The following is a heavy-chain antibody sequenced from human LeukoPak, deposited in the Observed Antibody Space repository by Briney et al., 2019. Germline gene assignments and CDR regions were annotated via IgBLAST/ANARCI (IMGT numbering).Heavy chain of an antibody. CDR1: GYSFTSYW. CDR2: IYPGNSDT. CDR3: ARKYSSSFDY. V-gene: IGHV5-51*01. D-gene: IGHD3-22*01. J-gene: IGHJ4*02. Sequence: GESLKISCKGSGYSFTSYWIGWVRQMPGKGLEWMGIIYPGNSDTRYSPSLQGQVTISADKSISTAYLQWSSLKASDTALYYCARKYSSSFDYWGQGTLVTVSS.